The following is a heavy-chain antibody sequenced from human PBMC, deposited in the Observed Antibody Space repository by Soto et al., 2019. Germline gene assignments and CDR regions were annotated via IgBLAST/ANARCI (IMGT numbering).Heavy chain of an antibody. CDR3: ARELALDYVWGSSPSSSDY. D-gene: IGHD3-16*01. J-gene: IGHJ4*02. Sequence: PGGSLRLSCAASGFTFSSYSMNWVRQAPGKGLEWVSSISSSSSYIYYAESMKGRFTISRDNAKNSLYLQMNSLRAEDTAVYYCARELALDYVWGSSPSSSDYWGQGTLVTV. CDR1: GFTFSSYS. V-gene: IGHV3-21*01. CDR2: ISSSSSYI.